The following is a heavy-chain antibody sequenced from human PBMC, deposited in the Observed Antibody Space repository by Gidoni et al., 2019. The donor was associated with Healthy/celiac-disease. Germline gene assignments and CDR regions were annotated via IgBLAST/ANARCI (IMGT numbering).Heavy chain of an antibody. CDR2: ISGSGGST. CDR3: AKVAEYGDQFFDY. D-gene: IGHD4-17*01. V-gene: IGHV3-23*01. CDR1: GFTFTSYA. J-gene: IGHJ4*02. Sequence: EVQLLESGGGLVQLGGSLRLSCAASGFTFTSYAMSWVRQAPGKGLEWVSAISGSGGSTYYADSVKGRFTISRDNSKNTLYLQMNSLRAEDTAVYYCAKVAEYGDQFFDYWGQGTLVTVSS.